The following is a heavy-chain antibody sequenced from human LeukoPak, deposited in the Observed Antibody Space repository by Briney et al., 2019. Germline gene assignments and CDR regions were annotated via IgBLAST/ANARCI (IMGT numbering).Heavy chain of an antibody. Sequence: ASVKVSCKASGYTFTGYYMHWVRQAPGQGPEWMGWINPNSGGTNYAQKFQGRVTMTRDTSISTAYMELSRLRSDDTAVYYCARGCSGGSCYYYYYMDVWGKGTTVTVSS. J-gene: IGHJ6*03. CDR1: GYTFTGYY. CDR3: ARGCSGGSCYYYYYMDV. D-gene: IGHD2-15*01. V-gene: IGHV1-2*02. CDR2: INPNSGGT.